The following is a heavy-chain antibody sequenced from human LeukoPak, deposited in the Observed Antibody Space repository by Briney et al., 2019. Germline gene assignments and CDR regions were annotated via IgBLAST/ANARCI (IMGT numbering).Heavy chain of an antibody. Sequence: PGGSLRLSCAASELTISTNVFTWVRQAPGKGLEWVSIIGITDGNTYYADSVKGRFIISRDNSKNTLYLQMNSLRAEDTAVYYCAKDVWDPSDAFDIWGQGTMVTVSS. J-gene: IGHJ3*02. CDR2: IGITDGNT. CDR3: AKDVWDPSDAFDI. D-gene: IGHD1-26*01. CDR1: ELTISTNV. V-gene: IGHV3-23*01.